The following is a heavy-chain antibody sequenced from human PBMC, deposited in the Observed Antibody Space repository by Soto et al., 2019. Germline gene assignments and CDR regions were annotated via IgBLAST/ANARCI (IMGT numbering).Heavy chain of an antibody. CDR3: AGWGGHDYNY. Sequence: PGGSLRLSCAASGFTFSSFVMNWVRQAPGKGLEWVANINPDGNVGTYVDSVRGRFTTSRDNAKNSLYLQMNSLRADDTAVYFCAGWGGHDYNYWGQGIMVTVSS. J-gene: IGHJ4*02. V-gene: IGHV3-7*03. CDR2: INPDGNVG. D-gene: IGHD4-4*01. CDR1: GFTFSSFV.